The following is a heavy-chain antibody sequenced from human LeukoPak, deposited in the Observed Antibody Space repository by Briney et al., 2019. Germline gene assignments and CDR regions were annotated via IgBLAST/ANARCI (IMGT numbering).Heavy chain of an antibody. CDR3: ARGNYGSGTQFDY. D-gene: IGHD3-10*01. J-gene: IGHJ4*02. CDR1: GGSISSYY. Sequence: SETLSLTCTVSGGSISSYYWSWIRQPPGKGLEWIGYIYYSGSTNYNPSLKSRVTISVDTSKNQFSLKLSSVTAADTAVYYCARGNYGSGTQFDYWGQGTLVTVSS. CDR2: IYYSGST. V-gene: IGHV4-59*01.